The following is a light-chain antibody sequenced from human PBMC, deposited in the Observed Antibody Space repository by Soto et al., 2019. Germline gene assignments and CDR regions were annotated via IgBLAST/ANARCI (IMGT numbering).Light chain of an antibody. CDR1: VLAKKY. V-gene: IGLV3-27*01. CDR3: YSAADNNLV. Sequence: SSELTQPSSVSVSPGQTARITCSGDVLAKKYARWFQQKPGQAPVPVIYKDSERPSGIPERFSGSSSGTTVTLTISGAQVEDESDYYCYSAADNNLVFGGGTKLTVL. CDR2: KDS. J-gene: IGLJ3*02.